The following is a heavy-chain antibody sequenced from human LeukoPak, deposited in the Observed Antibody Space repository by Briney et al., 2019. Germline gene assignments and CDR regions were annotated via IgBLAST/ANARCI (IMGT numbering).Heavy chain of an antibody. CDR1: GFTFSSCE. CDR3: ARHDCHSNSDAFDV. D-gene: IGHD2/OR15-2a*01. Sequence: GGSLRLSCAASGFTFSSCELSWVRQAPAKGLEWVSYIRSSGSIIYYADSVKGRLTISRDSAKNSLYLQMNSLRAEDTAVYYCARHDCHSNSDAFDVWGQGTMVTVSS. J-gene: IGHJ3*01. CDR2: IRSSGSII. V-gene: IGHV3-48*03.